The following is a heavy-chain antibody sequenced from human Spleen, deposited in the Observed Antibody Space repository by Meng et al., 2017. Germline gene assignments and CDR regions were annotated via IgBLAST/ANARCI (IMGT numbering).Heavy chain of an antibody. CDR1: GDSVSSNIAA. V-gene: IGHV6-1*01. Sequence: QVQLRQSGPGLVKPSQTLSLACAISGDSVSSNIAAWNWVRQSPSRGLEWLGRTYYRSKWYNDYAVSVKSRITINPDTSKNQFSLQVNSVTPEDTAVYYCVRVNSDWYGFDYWGQGALVTVSS. CDR3: VRVNSDWYGFDY. D-gene: IGHD6-19*01. J-gene: IGHJ4*02. CDR2: TYYRSKWYN.